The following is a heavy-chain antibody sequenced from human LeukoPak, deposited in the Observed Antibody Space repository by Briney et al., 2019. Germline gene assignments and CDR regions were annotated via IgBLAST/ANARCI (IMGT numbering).Heavy chain of an antibody. CDR3: ARDREDATGYYPFDY. V-gene: IGHV4-34*01. CDR1: GGSFSGYY. CDR2: INHSGST. Sequence: SEALSLTCAVYGGSFSGYYWSWIRQPPGKGLEWIGEINHSGSTNYNPSLKSRVTISVDTSKNQFSLKLSSVTAADTAVYYCARDREDATGYYPFDYWGQGTLVTVSS. J-gene: IGHJ4*02. D-gene: IGHD3-9*01.